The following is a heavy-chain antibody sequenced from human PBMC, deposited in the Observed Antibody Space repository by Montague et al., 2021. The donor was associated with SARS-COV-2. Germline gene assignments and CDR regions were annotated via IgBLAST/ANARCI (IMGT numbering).Heavy chain of an antibody. CDR1: GFTSSSYV. J-gene: IGHJ4*02. Sequence: SLRLSCAASGFTSSSYVMNWVRQAPGKGLEWVSYISSSSSYIYYADSVKGRFTISGDNAKNSLYLQMNSLRAEDTAVYYCARGGVRQQVMGFWGQGSLVTVSS. CDR2: ISSSSSYI. V-gene: IGHV3-21*04. CDR3: ARGGVRQQVMGF. D-gene: IGHD3-10*02.